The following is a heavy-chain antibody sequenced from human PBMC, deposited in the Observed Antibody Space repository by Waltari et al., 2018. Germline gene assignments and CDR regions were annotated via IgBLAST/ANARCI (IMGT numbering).Heavy chain of an antibody. CDR2: ISNNGVRT. CDR1: GFAFRDYE. Sequence: EVQLLESGGGLVQPGGSLRLSCAASGFAFRDYELGGVRQPPGKGLEWVSTISNNGVRTYYADSVKGRFTISRENSKNTLYLQMNSLRHDDMAVYYCATWYFGSGTFYWEGGDYWGPGTQVTVSS. CDR3: ATWYFGSGTFYWEGGDY. J-gene: IGHJ4*02. D-gene: IGHD3-10*01. V-gene: IGHV3-23*01.